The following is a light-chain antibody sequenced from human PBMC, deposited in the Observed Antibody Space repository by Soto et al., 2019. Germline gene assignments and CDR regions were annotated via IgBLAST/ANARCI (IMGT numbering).Light chain of an antibody. CDR1: QSVSSN. CDR3: QQYKNWPPRAWT. V-gene: IGKV3-15*01. CDR2: GAS. J-gene: IGKJ1*01. Sequence: EIVMTQSPATLSVSPGERATLSCRASQSVSSNLAWYQQKPGQAPRLLIYGASTRATGIPARFSSSGSGTEFTLTISSLQSEDFAVYYCQQYKNWPPRAWTFGQGTKVEIK.